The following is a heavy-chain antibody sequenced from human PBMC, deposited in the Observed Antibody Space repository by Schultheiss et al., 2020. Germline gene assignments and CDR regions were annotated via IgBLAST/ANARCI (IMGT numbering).Heavy chain of an antibody. CDR3: ATTAAADHFDY. J-gene: IGHJ4*02. V-gene: IGHV3-13*01. D-gene: IGHD6-13*01. CDR1: GFTVISYD. CDR2: IGTAGDT. Sequence: GGSLRLSCAASGFTVISYDMHWVRQATGKGLEWVSAIGTAGDTYYPGSVKGRFTISRDNAKNSLYLQMNSLRAEDTAVYYCATTAAADHFDYWGQGTLVTGSS.